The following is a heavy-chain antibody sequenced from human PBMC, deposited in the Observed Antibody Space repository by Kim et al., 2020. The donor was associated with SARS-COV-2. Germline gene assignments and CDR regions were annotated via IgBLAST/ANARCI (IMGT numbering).Heavy chain of an antibody. J-gene: IGHJ6*02. V-gene: IGHV3-9*01. Sequence: GGSLRLSCAASGFTFDDYAMHWVRQAPGKGLEWVSGISWNSGSIGYADSVKGRFTISRDNAKNSLYLQMNILRAEDTSLYYCAKERGVIISGEYYYYGMDVWRQGTTVAVSS. CDR3: AKERGVIISGEYYYYGMDV. CDR2: ISWNSGSI. CDR1: GFTFDDYA. D-gene: IGHD3-10*01.